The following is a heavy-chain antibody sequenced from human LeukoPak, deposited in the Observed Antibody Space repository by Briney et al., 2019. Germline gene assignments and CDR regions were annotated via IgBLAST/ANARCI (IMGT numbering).Heavy chain of an antibody. Sequence: PGGSLRLSCAPSGFTFSRHGMHWVRQAPGKGLEWVANITKDGSRKYYAHSVEGRFTISRDNSKNTLYLQMDSLRAEDTAVYYCARDRAWNYFDYWGQGTLVTVSS. CDR2: ITKDGSRK. J-gene: IGHJ4*02. D-gene: IGHD3-3*01. V-gene: IGHV3-30*03. CDR3: ARDRAWNYFDY. CDR1: GFTFSRHG.